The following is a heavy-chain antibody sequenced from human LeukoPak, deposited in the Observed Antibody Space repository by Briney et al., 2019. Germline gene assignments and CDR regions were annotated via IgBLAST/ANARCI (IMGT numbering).Heavy chain of an antibody. Sequence: PGGSLRLSCTASGFTFSSYSMNWVRQAPGKGLEWVSSISSSSSYIYYADSVKGRFTISRDNAKNSLYLQMNSLRAEDTAVYYCARRGYSYGDFDYWGQGTLVTVSS. V-gene: IGHV3-21*01. J-gene: IGHJ4*02. CDR2: ISSSSSYI. D-gene: IGHD5-18*01. CDR1: GFTFSSYS. CDR3: ARRGYSYGDFDY.